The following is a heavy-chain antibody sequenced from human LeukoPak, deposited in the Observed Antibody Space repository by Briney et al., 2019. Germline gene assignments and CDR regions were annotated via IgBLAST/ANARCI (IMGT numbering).Heavy chain of an antibody. V-gene: IGHV3-7*01. Sequence: GGPLRLSLASSGFTFSKYWMSWVRQAPGTGLEPVANIKQDGSVIYYVDSVKGRFTISSDNAKNSLYLQMNSQREEDTAVYYCASYKIRVAGRTGLDYWGQGTQVNVS. CDR1: GFTFSKYW. J-gene: IGHJ4*02. CDR3: ASYKIRVAGRTGLDY. CDR2: IKQDGSVI. D-gene: IGHD6-19*01.